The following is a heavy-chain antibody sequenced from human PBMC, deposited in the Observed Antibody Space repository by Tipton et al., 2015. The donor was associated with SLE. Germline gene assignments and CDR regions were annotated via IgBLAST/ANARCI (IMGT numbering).Heavy chain of an antibody. D-gene: IGHD1-20*01. CDR3: ARARSLITGTTGGTFDY. Sequence: TLSLTCTVSGGSISSDSHYWGWIRQPPGKGLEWIGTIYYSGSTYYNPSLKSRVTISVDKSNNQFSLKLSSVTAADTAVYYCARARSLITGTTGGTFDYRGQGTLVTVSS. CDR1: GGSISSDSHY. CDR2: IYYSGST. J-gene: IGHJ4*02. V-gene: IGHV4-39*07.